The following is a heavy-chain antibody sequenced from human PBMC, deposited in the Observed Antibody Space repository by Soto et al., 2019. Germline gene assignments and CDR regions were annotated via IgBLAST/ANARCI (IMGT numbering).Heavy chain of an antibody. CDR2: ISYDGSNK. CDR1: GFTFSSYG. J-gene: IGHJ6*02. Sequence: QVQLVESGGGVVQPGRSLRLSCAASGFTFSSYGMHWVRQAPGKGLEWVAVISYDGSNKYYADSVKGRFTISRDNSKNTLYLQMNSLRAEETAVYYCLGKPHGMDVWGQGTTVTVSS. CDR3: LGKPHGMDV. V-gene: IGHV3-30*03.